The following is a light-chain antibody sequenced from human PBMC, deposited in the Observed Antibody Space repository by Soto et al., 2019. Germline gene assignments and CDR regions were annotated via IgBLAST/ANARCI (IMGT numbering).Light chain of an antibody. CDR3: CSYAGTYTYV. CDR1: SSDVGGFNY. J-gene: IGLJ1*01. Sequence: QSALTQPRSVSGSPGQSVTISCTGTSSDVGGFNYVSWFQQHPGKAPKLMIFDVTKRPSGVPNRFSGSKSGNTASLTISGLQGDDEADYYCCSYAGTYTYVFGTGTKVTVL. CDR2: DVT. V-gene: IGLV2-11*01.